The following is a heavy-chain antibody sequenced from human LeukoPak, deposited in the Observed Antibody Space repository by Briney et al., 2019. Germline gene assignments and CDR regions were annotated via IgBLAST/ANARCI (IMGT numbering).Heavy chain of an antibody. CDR2: INSDGSIT. D-gene: IGHD6-19*01. Sequence: GGSLILSCAASGFTFSNSWMHWVRQAPGKGPVWVSRINSDGSITTYADSVKGRFTISRDNAKNTLHLQMNSLRAEDTAVYYCAGTQQWLLYWGQGTLVTVSS. CDR1: GFTFSNSW. V-gene: IGHV3-74*01. J-gene: IGHJ4*02. CDR3: AGTQQWLLY.